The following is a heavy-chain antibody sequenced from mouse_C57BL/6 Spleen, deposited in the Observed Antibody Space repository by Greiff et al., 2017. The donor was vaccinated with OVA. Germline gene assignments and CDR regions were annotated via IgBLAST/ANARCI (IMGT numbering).Heavy chain of an antibody. D-gene: IGHD1-1*01. V-gene: IGHV1-19*01. CDR1: GYTFTDYY. CDR2: INPYNGGT. J-gene: IGHJ2*01. Sequence: VQLQQSGPVLVKPGASVKMSCKASGYTFTDYYMNWVKQSHGKSLEWIGVINPYNGGTSYNQKFKGKATLTVDKSSSTAYMELNSLTSEDSAVYYCASDYGDYFDYWGQGTTLTVSS. CDR3: ASDYGDYFDY.